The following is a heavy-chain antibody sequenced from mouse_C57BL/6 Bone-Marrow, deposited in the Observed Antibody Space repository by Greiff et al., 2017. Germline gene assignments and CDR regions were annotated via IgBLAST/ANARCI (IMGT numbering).Heavy chain of an antibody. J-gene: IGHJ3*01. CDR2: IDPDNGDT. CDR1: GFNIKDDY. V-gene: IGHV14-4*01. Sequence: VQLQQSGAELVRPGASVKLSCTASGFNIKDDYMHWVKQRPEQGLEWIGWIDPDNGDTEYASKFQGKATITADTSSNTAYLQLSSLKSEDTAVYYCTDDYGSSGAYWGQGTLVTVSA. CDR3: TDDYGSSGAY. D-gene: IGHD1-1*01.